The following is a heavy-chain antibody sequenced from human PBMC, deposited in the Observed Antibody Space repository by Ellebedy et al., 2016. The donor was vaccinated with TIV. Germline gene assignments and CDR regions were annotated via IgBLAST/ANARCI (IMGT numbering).Heavy chain of an antibody. Sequence: GESLKISCAASGFTFSSYAMSWVRQAPGKGLEWVSAISGSGGSTYYADSVKGRFTISRDNSKNTLYLQMNSLRAEDTAVYYCAKDGRGVADTATDYWGQGTLVTVSS. CDR3: AKDGRGVADTATDY. CDR1: GFTFSSYA. V-gene: IGHV3-23*01. CDR2: ISGSGGST. D-gene: IGHD5-18*01. J-gene: IGHJ4*02.